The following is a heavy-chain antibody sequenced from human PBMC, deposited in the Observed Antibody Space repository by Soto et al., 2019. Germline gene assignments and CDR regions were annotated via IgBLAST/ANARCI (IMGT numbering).Heavy chain of an antibody. CDR1: GGTFGNSA. CDR3: ARSYYGSGSYWFYGMDV. CDR2: IIPSFATG. J-gene: IGHJ6*02. V-gene: IGHV1-69*06. Sequence: QVQLVQSGAEVKKPGSSVKVSSKASGGTFGNSAISWVRQAPGQGLEWMGGIIPSFATGNSAPEFQGRLTITADKSTTTAYMELSSLRSEDTAVYYCARSYYGSGSYWFYGMDVWGQGTTVTVSS. D-gene: IGHD3-10*01.